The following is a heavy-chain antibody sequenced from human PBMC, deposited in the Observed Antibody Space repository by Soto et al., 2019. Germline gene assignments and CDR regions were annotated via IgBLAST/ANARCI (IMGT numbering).Heavy chain of an antibody. J-gene: IGHJ6*02. D-gene: IGHD3-3*01. V-gene: IGHV3-11*06. Sequence: GGSLRLSCTASGFTFSDYYMSWIRQAPGKGLEWVSYISSSSSYTNYADSVKGRFTISRDNAKNSLYLQMNSLRAEDTAVYYCARASRSLYDLWSGHTHDYGMDVWGQGTTVTVSS. CDR2: ISSSSSYT. CDR3: ARASRSLYDLWSGHTHDYGMDV. CDR1: GFTFSDYY.